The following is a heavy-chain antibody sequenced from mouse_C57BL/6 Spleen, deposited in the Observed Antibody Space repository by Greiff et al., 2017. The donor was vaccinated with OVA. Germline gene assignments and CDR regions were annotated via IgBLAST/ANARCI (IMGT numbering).Heavy chain of an antibody. V-gene: IGHV1-55*01. Sequence: QVQLQQPGAELVKPGASVRMSCKASGYTFTSYWITGVKQRPGQGLGWIGDLYPGSGSTNYNEKFKSKATLTVDTSSSTAYMQLSSLTSEDSAVYYCAREEDYYGSSPSWFAYWGQGTLVTVSA. CDR2: LYPGSGST. CDR1: GYTFTSYW. J-gene: IGHJ3*01. D-gene: IGHD1-1*01. CDR3: AREEDYYGSSPSWFAY.